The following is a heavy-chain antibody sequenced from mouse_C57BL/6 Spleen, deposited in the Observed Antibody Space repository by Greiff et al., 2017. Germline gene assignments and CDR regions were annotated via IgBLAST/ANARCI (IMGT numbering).Heavy chain of an antibody. D-gene: IGHD1-1*01. Sequence: EVKLMESGPELVKPGASVKIPCKASGYTFTDYNMDWVKQSHGKSLEWIGDINTNNGGTIYNQKLKGKATLTVDKSSSTAYMGLRSLTSEDTAGYYSERGDAVVDAMDYWGKGTSVTVSS. CDR2: INTNNGGT. V-gene: IGHV1-18*01. CDR3: ERGDAVVDAMDY. CDR1: GYTFTDYN. J-gene: IGHJ4*01.